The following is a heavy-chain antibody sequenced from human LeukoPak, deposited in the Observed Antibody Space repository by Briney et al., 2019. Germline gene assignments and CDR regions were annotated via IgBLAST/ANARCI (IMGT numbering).Heavy chain of an antibody. V-gene: IGHV4-59*01. D-gene: IGHD2-21*02. J-gene: IGHJ4*02. Sequence: SETLSLTCTVSGGPISSYYWIWIRQPPGKALEWLGYIYYSGSTNYNPSLKSRVTISVDASKNQFSLKLSSVTAADTAVYYCAREAYCGGDCYSGFDYWGQGTLVTVSS. CDR3: AREAYCGGDCYSGFDY. CDR1: GGPISSYY. CDR2: IYYSGST.